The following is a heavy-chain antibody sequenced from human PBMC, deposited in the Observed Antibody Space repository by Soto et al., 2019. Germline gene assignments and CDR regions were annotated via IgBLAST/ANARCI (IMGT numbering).Heavy chain of an antibody. J-gene: IGHJ4*02. CDR1: GYTFTSYA. V-gene: IGHV1-3*01. D-gene: IGHD6-13*01. CDR2: INAGNGNT. Sequence: ASVKVSCKASGYTFTSYARHWVRQAPGQRLEWMGWINAGNGNTKYSQKFQGRVTITRDTSASTAYMELSSLRSEDTAVYYCARISIAAAGTAGFDYWGKGTLVTVS. CDR3: ARISIAAAGTAGFDY.